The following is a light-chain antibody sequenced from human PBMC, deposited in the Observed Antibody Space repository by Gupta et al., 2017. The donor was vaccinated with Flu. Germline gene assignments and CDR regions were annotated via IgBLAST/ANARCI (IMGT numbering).Light chain of an antibody. CDR2: EAS. CDR1: QSINNW. CDR3: QHYASYSVYI. Sequence: STLSASVGDKVTISCRASQSINNWLAWYQQKPGRAPKLLIYEASKLQIGVPPRFSGSGSGTDFTLTISSLQPDDVAAYYCQHYASYSVYIFGQGTKVE. J-gene: IGKJ2*01. V-gene: IGKV1-5*03.